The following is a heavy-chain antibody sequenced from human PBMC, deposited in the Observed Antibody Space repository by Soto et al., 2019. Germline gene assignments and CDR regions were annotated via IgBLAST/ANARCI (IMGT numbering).Heavy chain of an antibody. V-gene: IGHV4-31*03. D-gene: IGHD2-15*01. CDR3: ARAGYCSGGSCYSLYYFAY. CDR1: GGSISSGGYY. Sequence: QVQLQESGPGLVKPSQTLSLTCTVSGGSISSGGYYWSWIRQHPGKGLEWIGYIYYSGSTYYNPSLKSRVTISVDTSKNQFSLKLSSVTAADTAVYYCARAGYCSGGSCYSLYYFAYWGQGTLVTVSS. J-gene: IGHJ4*02. CDR2: IYYSGST.